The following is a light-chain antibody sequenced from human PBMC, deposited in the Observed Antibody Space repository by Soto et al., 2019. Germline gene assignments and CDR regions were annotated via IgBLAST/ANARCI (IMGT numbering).Light chain of an antibody. J-gene: IGKJ2*01. CDR1: QSVASN. Sequence: EIVMTQSPASLSVSPGDGATLSCRASQSVASNVAWYQQKPGQGPRLLIHGASTRAVSVPARFSGSGSGTDFTLTINSLQAEDFAVYYCQQYHNWPPQYTFGQGTKLQIK. V-gene: IGKV3-15*01. CDR3: QQYHNWPPQYT. CDR2: GAS.